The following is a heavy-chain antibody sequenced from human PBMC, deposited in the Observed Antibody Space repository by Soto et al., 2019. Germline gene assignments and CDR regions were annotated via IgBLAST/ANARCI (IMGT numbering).Heavy chain of an antibody. Sequence: SETLSLTCSVSDGSINSYYWTWIRQPPGKRLEWIGYIYYTGSTNYNPSLNNRVTISLDTSKNQVSLTLTSVTAADAAVYYCAALGTVYRAVDHWGQGTLVT. J-gene: IGHJ4*02. CDR3: AALGTVYRAVDH. CDR1: DGSINSYY. CDR2: IYYTGST. V-gene: IGHV4-59*01. D-gene: IGHD2-8*01.